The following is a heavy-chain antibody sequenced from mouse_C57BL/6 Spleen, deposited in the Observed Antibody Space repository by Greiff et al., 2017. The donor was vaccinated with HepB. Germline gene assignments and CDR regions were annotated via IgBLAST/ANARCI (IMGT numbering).Heavy chain of an antibody. Sequence: VHLVESGAELVRPGASVKLSCKASGYTFTDYYINWVKQRPGQGLEWIARIYPGSGNTYYNEKFKGKATLTAEKSSSTAYMQLSSLTSEDSAVYFCARSRSSYYFDYWGQGTTLTVSS. CDR1: GYTFTDYY. J-gene: IGHJ2*01. CDR3: ARSRSSYYFDY. CDR2: IYPGSGNT. V-gene: IGHV1-76*01.